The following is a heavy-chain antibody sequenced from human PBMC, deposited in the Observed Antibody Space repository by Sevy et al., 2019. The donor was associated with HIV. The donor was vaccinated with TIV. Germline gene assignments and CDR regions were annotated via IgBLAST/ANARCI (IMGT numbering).Heavy chain of an antibody. CDR3: ARDFNYERIFDY. J-gene: IGHJ4*02. CDR2: IWYDGGYK. D-gene: IGHD3-22*01. CDR1: GFSFRTYG. V-gene: IGHV3-33*01. Sequence: GGSLRLSCTASGFSFRTYGMHWVRQAPGKGLEWVAVIWYDGGYKYNAYSVRGRFTISRDNSKNTVYLQMDSLRAEDTALYYCARDFNYERIFDYWGQGTLVTVSS.